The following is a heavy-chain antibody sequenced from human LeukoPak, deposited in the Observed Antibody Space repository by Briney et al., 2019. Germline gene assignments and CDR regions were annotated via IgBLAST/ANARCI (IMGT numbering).Heavy chain of an antibody. J-gene: IGHJ4*02. CDR3: ARDEPYYGSGND. D-gene: IGHD3-10*01. CDR2: ISSSGSTI. CDR1: GFIFNNYG. V-gene: IGHV3-11*01. Sequence: PGGSLRLSCAASGFIFNNYGMSWVRQAPGKGLEWVSYISSSGSTIYYADSVKGRFTISRDNAKNSLYLQMNSLRAEDTAVYYCARDEPYYGSGNDWGQGTLVTVSS.